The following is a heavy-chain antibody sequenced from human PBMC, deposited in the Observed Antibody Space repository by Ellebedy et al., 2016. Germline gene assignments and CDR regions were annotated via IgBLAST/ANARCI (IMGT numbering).Heavy chain of an antibody. CDR2: INKDGSGK. Sequence: GESLKISCAASGFTFSSHWMSWVRQGPGKGLEWVAAINKDGSGKYYVDSVRGRFTISRDNAKNSLYLQVNSLRAEDTAMYYCARDLTSVTNVWGQGTLVTVSS. V-gene: IGHV3-7*03. D-gene: IGHD4-17*01. J-gene: IGHJ4*02. CDR3: ARDLTSVTNV. CDR1: GFTFSSHW.